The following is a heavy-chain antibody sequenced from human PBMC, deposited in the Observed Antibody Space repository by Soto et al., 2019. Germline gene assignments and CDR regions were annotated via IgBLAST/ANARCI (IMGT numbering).Heavy chain of an antibody. CDR2: ISSSGSTL. V-gene: IGHV3-11*01. CDR3: ARCRTAAGTRWFDP. J-gene: IGHJ5*02. Sequence: QVQLVESGGGLVKPGGSLRLSCAASGFTFSDYYMTWIRQAPGKGLEWVSSISSSGSTLAYADSLKGRFTITRDNAKNSLYLQMNSLRAEDTAVYYCARCRTAAGTRWFDPWGQGTLFTVSS. CDR1: GFTFSDYY. D-gene: IGHD6-13*01.